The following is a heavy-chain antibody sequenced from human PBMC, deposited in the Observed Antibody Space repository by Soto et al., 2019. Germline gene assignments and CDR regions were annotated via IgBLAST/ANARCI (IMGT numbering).Heavy chain of an antibody. Sequence: EVQLVESGGGLVQPGGSLRLSCAASGLSVDDYAMHWVRQSPGKGLEWVSGIYWNSGGVAYADAVKGRFTISRDNAKNSLYLRMKSLRPEDTAFYDCAKGSIVVVEAPIAFWGQGTVVIVSS. V-gene: IGHV3-9*01. J-gene: IGHJ4*02. CDR1: GLSVDDYA. CDR2: IYWNSGGV. CDR3: AKGSIVVVEAPIAF. D-gene: IGHD2-2*01.